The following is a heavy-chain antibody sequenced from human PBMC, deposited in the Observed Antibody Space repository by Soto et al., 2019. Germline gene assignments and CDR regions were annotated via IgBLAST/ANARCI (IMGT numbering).Heavy chain of an antibody. D-gene: IGHD3-3*01. CDR1: GVTVCSNY. CDR2: IGSGGST. J-gene: IGHJ3*02. V-gene: IGHV3-53*01. CDR3: AKDVTIFGVAHDAFDI. Sequence: GGSLRLSCAASGVTVCSNYMSWVRQAPGKGLEWVSVIGSGGSTYYADSVKGRFTISRDNSKNTLYLQMNSLRAEDTAVYYCAKDVTIFGVAHDAFDIWGQGTMVTVSS.